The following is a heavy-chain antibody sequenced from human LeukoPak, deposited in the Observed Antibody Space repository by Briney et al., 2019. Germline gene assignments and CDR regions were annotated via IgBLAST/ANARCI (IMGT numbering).Heavy chain of an antibody. CDR3: AKDPPYYYDSRIGFEY. V-gene: IGHV3-21*04. CDR2: ISKRSSFI. J-gene: IGHJ4*02. D-gene: IGHD3-22*01. Sequence: GGSLRLSCAASGFTFSSYTINWVRQAPGKGLEWVASISKRSSFIYYADSVKGRFTISRDNSKNTLYLQMNSLRAEDTAVYYCAKDPPYYYDSRIGFEYWGQGTLVTVSS. CDR1: GFTFSSYT.